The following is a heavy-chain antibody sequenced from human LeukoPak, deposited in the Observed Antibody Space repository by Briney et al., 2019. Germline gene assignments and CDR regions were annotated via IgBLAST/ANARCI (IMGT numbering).Heavy chain of an antibody. D-gene: IGHD1-7*01. J-gene: IGHJ5*02. V-gene: IGHV3-30*02. CDR2: IRYDGSNK. Sequence: GGPLRLSCAASGFTFSSYGMHWVRQAPGKGLEWVAFIRYDGSNKYYADSVKGRFTISRDNSKNTLYLQMNSLRAEDTAVYYCAKDELTGTTYNWFDPWGQGTLVTVSS. CDR1: GFTFSSYG. CDR3: AKDELTGTTYNWFDP.